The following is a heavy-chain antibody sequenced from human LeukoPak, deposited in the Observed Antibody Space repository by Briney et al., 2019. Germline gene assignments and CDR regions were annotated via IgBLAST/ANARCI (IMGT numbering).Heavy chain of an antibody. Sequence: ASVKVSCKASGYTFTSYAMHWVRQAPGQRLEWMGWINAGNGNTKYSQEFQGRVTITRDTSASTAYMELSSLRSEDTAVYYCAGDHDYGGIKMFDYWGQGTLVTASS. CDR2: INAGNGNT. CDR1: GYTFTSYA. CDR3: AGDHDYGGIKMFDY. D-gene: IGHD4-23*01. J-gene: IGHJ4*02. V-gene: IGHV1-3*01.